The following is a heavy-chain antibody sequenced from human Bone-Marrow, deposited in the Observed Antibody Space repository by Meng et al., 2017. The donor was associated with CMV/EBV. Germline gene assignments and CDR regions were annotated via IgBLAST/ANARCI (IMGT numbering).Heavy chain of an antibody. D-gene: IGHD2-2*01. J-gene: IGHJ6*02. CDR1: GFTFSSYA. CDR2: IYSGGSST. CDR3: AKPGYYCSSTSCYFRRDGMDV. V-gene: IGHV3-23*03. Sequence: GESLKISCPASGFTFSSYAMSWVRQAPGKGLEWVSVIYSGGSSTYYADSVKGRFTISRDNSKNTLYLQMNSLIAEDTAVYYCAKPGYYCSSTSCYFRRDGMDVWGQGTTVTVSS.